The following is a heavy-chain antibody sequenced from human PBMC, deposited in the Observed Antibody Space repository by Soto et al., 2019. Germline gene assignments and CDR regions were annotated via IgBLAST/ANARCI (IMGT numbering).Heavy chain of an antibody. Sequence: SVKVSCKASGFTFTSSAVQWVRQARGQRLEWIGWIVVGSGNTNYAQKFQERVTITRDMSTSTAYMELSSLRSEDTAVYYCAARRGTYYDSSPWAFDIWGQGTMVTV. CDR3: AARRGTYYDSSPWAFDI. J-gene: IGHJ3*02. V-gene: IGHV1-58*01. CDR1: GFTFTSSA. D-gene: IGHD3-22*01. CDR2: IVVGSGNT.